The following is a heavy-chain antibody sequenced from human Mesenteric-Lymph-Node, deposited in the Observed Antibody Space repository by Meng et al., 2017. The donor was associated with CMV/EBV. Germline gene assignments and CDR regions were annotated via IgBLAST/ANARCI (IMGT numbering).Heavy chain of an antibody. CDR1: GGTFSSYP. D-gene: IGHD5-12*01. V-gene: IGHV1-69*05. CDR3: ARNVLRGSGYDLGY. J-gene: IGHJ4*02. CDR2: IIPIFGTA. Sequence: SVPVSCKASGGTFSSYPISWVRQAPGQGLEWMGGIIPIFGTANYAQKFQGRVTITTDESTSTAYMELSSLRSEDTAVYYCARNVLRGSGYDLGYWGQGTLVTVSS.